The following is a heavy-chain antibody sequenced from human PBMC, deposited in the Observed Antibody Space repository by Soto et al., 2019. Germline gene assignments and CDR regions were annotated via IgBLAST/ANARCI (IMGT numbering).Heavy chain of an antibody. V-gene: IGHV3-20*04. Sequence: PGGSLRLSCAASGFTFDEYALTWVRQAPGKGLEWVAGINWNGGSKGYADSVKGRFTISRDNAKSSLYLQMNNLRAEDTAFYFCAKDGDCISTSCYGEGFDPWGQGTLVTVSS. CDR3: AKDGDCISTSCYGEGFDP. D-gene: IGHD2-2*01. CDR2: INWNGGSK. CDR1: GFTFDEYA. J-gene: IGHJ5*02.